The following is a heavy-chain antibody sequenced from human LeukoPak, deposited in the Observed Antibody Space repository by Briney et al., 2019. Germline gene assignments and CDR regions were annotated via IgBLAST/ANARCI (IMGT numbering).Heavy chain of an antibody. CDR3: ARGRLAYCGGGCYYPLDY. Sequence: SVKVSCKASGGTFSSYAISWVRQAPGQGLEWMGGIIPIFGTANYAQKFQGRVTITADESTSTAYMELSSLRSEDTAVYYCARGRLAYCGGGCYYPLDYWGQGTLVTVSS. J-gene: IGHJ4*02. CDR2: IIPIFGTA. D-gene: IGHD2-21*01. V-gene: IGHV1-69*13. CDR1: GGTFSSYA.